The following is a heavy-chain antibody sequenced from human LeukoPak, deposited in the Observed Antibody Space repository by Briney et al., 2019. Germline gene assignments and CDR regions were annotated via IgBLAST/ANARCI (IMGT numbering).Heavy chain of an antibody. J-gene: IGHJ4*02. V-gene: IGHV1-2*02. Sequence: ASVKVSCKSSGFTFTDEYIHWVRQAPGQGLEWMGWINPNSGGTNYAQKFQGRVTMTRDTSISTAYMELSRLRSDDTAVYYCARDGGRDDILTGWFDYWGQGTLVTVSS. CDR2: INPNSGGT. D-gene: IGHD3-9*01. CDR1: GFTFTDEY. CDR3: ARDGGRDDILTGWFDY.